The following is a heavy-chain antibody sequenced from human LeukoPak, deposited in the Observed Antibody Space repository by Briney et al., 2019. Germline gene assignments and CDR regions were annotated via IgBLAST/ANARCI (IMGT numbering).Heavy chain of an antibody. D-gene: IGHD6-13*01. J-gene: IGHJ4*02. Sequence: GGSLRLSCAASGFTFSSYEMNWVRQAPGKGLEWVSYISSSGSTIYYADSVKGRFTISRDNAKNSLYLQMNSLRAEDTAVYYCARFIAAPYYFDYWGRGTLVTVSS. V-gene: IGHV3-48*03. CDR1: GFTFSSYE. CDR2: ISSSGSTI. CDR3: ARFIAAPYYFDY.